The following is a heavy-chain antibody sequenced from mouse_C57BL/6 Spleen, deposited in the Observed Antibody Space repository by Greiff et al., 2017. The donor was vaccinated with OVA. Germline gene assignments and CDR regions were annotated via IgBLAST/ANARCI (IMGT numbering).Heavy chain of an antibody. V-gene: IGHV5-17*01. J-gene: IGHJ4*01. CDR3: ARFQRGAMDY. Sequence: EVKLVESGGGLVKPGGSLKLSCAASGFTFSDYGMHWVRQAPEKGLEWVAYISSGSSTIYYADTVKGRFTISRDNAKNTLFLQMTSLRSEDTAMYYCARFQRGAMDYWGQGTSVTVSS. CDR1: GFTFSDYG. CDR2: ISSGSSTI.